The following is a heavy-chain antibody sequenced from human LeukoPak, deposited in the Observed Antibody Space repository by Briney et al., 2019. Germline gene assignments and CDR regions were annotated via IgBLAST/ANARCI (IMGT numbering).Heavy chain of an antibody. J-gene: IGHJ5*02. CDR3: ARATLDLRFGELRVNNWFDP. V-gene: IGHV1-18*01. CDR2: ISAYNGNT. D-gene: IGHD3-10*01. CDR1: GYTFSTYG. Sequence: GASVKVSCKASGYTFSTYGISWVRQAPGQGLEWMGWISAYNGNTNYAQKLQGRVTMTTDTSTTTAYMELRGLRSDDTAVYYRARATLDLRFGELRVNNWFDPWGQGTLVTVSS.